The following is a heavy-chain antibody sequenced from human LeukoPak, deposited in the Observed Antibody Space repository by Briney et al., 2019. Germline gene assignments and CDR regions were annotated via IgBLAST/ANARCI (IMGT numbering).Heavy chain of an antibody. CDR1: ASTLGNYA. CDR3: AKDFTTGGSGSYLDTYFDY. Sequence: GGSLRPSCAVAASTLGNYAMSWVRQAPGKVLEWVSAIIGIGANIHYEDSVKGRFTIARDNSKNTLYLQMNSLRAEETAVYFCAKDFTTGGSGSYLDTYFDYWGQGTLVTVSS. J-gene: IGHJ4*02. V-gene: IGHV3-23*01. CDR2: IIGIGANI. D-gene: IGHD3-10*01.